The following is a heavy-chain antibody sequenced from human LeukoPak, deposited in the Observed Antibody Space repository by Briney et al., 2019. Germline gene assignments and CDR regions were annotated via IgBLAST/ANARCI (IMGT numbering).Heavy chain of an antibody. J-gene: IGHJ3*02. CDR3: AREGGAGAFDI. D-gene: IGHD3-16*01. Sequence: SETLSLTCTVSGGSISSGSYYWSWIRQPAGKGLEWIGRIYTSGSTNYNPSLKSRVTISVDTSKNQFSLKLNSVTAADTAVYYCAREGGAGAFDIWGQGTMVTVSS. V-gene: IGHV4-61*02. CDR1: GGSISSGSYY. CDR2: IYTSGST.